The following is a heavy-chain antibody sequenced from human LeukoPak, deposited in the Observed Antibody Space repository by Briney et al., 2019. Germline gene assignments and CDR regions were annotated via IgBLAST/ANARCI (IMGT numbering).Heavy chain of an antibody. CDR2: IYSGGST. CDR3: ARDQGGDYYMDV. D-gene: IGHD1-26*01. J-gene: IGHJ6*03. CDR1: GFTFSSYE. Sequence: GGSLRLSCAASGFTFSSYEMNWVRQAPGKGLEWVSVIYSGGSTYYADSVKGRFTISRDNSKNTLYLQMNSLRAEDTAVYYCARDQGGDYYMDVWGKGTTVTISS. V-gene: IGHV3-66*01.